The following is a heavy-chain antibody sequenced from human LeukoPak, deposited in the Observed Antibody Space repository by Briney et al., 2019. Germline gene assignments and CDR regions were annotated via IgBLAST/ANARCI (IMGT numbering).Heavy chain of an antibody. V-gene: IGHV1-69*05. Sequence: GASVKVSXKASGGTFSSYAISWVRQAPGQGLEWMGGFSPIFGVPNYAQKFQGRVRITTDESTSTAYMELSSLRSEDTAVYYCARYYYDFWSGYSRTKRDYYYYYMDVWGKGTTVTVSS. J-gene: IGHJ6*03. D-gene: IGHD3-3*01. CDR3: ARYYYDFWSGYSRTKRDYYYYYMDV. CDR2: FSPIFGVP. CDR1: GGTFSSYA.